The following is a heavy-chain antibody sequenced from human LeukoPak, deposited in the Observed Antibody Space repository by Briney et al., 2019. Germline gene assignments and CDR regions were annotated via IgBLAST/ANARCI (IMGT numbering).Heavy chain of an antibody. V-gene: IGHV3-30*02. Sequence: GGSLRLSCAASGFTFSSYAMHWVRQAPGKGLEWVSSIRYDGSNKYYADSVKGRFTISRDNSKNTLYLQMNSLRAEDTSVYYCSNDHRGVSGSYLDYWGKGAMVTVSS. J-gene: IGHJ4*02. CDR3: SNDHRGVSGSYLDY. CDR1: GFTFSSYA. D-gene: IGHD1-26*01. CDR2: IRYDGSNK.